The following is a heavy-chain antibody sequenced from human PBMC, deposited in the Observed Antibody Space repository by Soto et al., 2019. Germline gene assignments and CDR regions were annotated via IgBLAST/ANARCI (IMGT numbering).Heavy chain of an antibody. V-gene: IGHV4-61*01. J-gene: IGHJ6*02. CDR3: ARETTFDLYYYYGMDV. CDR1: GGSVSSGSYY. CDR2: IYYSGST. Sequence: SETLSLTCTVSGGSVSSGSYYWSWIRQPPGKGLEWIGYIYYSGSTNYNPSLKSRVTISVDTSKNQFSLKLSSVTAADTAVYYCARETTFDLYYYYGMDVWGRGTTVTVSS. D-gene: IGHD1-7*01.